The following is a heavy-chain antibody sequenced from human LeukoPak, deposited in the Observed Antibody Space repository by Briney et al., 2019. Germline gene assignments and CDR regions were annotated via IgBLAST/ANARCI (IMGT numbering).Heavy chain of an antibody. CDR2: LPYDASDK. CDR3: AKGAWAADGPMGNNFAS. J-gene: IGHJ4*02. V-gene: IGHV3-30*02. D-gene: IGHD6-13*01. CDR1: GFRFSDYG. Sequence: GGSLRLSCVASGFRFSDYGMHWVRQAPGKGLEWVAFLPYDASDKYYADSVKGRFTISRDNSNNTLTLHMNSLRTEDTSIYFCAKGAWAADGPMGNNFASWGQGSLVTVSS.